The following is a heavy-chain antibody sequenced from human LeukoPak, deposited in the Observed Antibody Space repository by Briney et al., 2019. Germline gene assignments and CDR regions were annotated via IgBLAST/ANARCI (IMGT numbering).Heavy chain of an antibody. Sequence: GSLRLSCAASGFTFSIYAMNWVRQAPGEGLEWISTVSASGGSTYYTDSIKGRFTISRDNSKNTLYLQMNSLRADDTAVYCCAKLTVVDYWGQGTLVTVSS. CDR1: GFTFSIYA. CDR3: AKLTVVDY. V-gene: IGHV3-23*01. D-gene: IGHD4-23*01. CDR2: VSASGGST. J-gene: IGHJ4*02.